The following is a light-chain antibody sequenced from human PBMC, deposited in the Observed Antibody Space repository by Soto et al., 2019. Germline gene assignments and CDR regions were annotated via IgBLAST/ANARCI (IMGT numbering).Light chain of an antibody. CDR2: DAS. CDR3: QQYDSLPLT. CDR1: QEISNF. J-gene: IGKJ4*01. V-gene: IGKV1-33*01. Sequence: DIQMTQSPSSLSASVGDRVTITCQASQEISNFLTWYQQRPGKAPKLLIYDASSLGAGVPSRFSGSGSGADFTLAINGLQPEDMATYYCQQYDSLPLTFGGGTKVEIK.